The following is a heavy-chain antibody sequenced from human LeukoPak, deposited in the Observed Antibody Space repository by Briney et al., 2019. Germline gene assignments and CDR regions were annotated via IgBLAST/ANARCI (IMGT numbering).Heavy chain of an antibody. D-gene: IGHD3-22*01. V-gene: IGHV1-69*04. CDR2: IIPILGIA. CDR1: GYTYTSYD. CDR3: AREPPYYYDSSGYPDPYYFDY. Sequence: SVKVSCKASGYTYTSYDINWVRQATGQGLEWMGMIIPILGIANYAQKFQGRVTITADKSTSTAYMELSSLRSEDTAVYYCAREPPYYYDSSGYPDPYYFDYWGQGTLVTVSS. J-gene: IGHJ4*02.